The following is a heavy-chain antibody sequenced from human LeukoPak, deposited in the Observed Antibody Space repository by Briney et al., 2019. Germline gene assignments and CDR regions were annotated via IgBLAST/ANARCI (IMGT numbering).Heavy chain of an antibody. J-gene: IGHJ4*02. V-gene: IGHV1-18*01. CDR3: ARESNGGYGFDY. D-gene: IGHD5-12*01. Sequence: ASVKVSCKSSGYMFTSHGIHWLRQAPGQGLEWMGWISAQNGNTNYMQQFLGRVTMTRDTSASTAYMELRSLKSDDTAVYYCARESNGGYGFDYWGQGTPVTVSS. CDR1: GYMFTSHG. CDR2: ISAQNGNT.